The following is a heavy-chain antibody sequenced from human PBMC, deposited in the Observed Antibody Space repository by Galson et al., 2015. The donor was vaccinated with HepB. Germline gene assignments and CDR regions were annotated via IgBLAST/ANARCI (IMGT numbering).Heavy chain of an antibody. Sequence: SLRLSCAASGFTVSSNYMSWVRQAPGKGLEWVSVIYSGGSTYYADSVKGRFTISRDNSKNTLYLQMNSLRAEDTAVYYCARVSSNWGCGDYWGQGTLVTVSS. V-gene: IGHV3-53*01. CDR2: IYSGGST. CDR3: ARVSSNWGCGDY. J-gene: IGHJ4*02. CDR1: GFTVSSNY. D-gene: IGHD7-27*01.